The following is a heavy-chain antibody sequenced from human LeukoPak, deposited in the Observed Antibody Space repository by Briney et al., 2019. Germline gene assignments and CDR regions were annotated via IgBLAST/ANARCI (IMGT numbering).Heavy chain of an antibody. J-gene: IGHJ5*02. D-gene: IGHD3-10*01. V-gene: IGHV3-30-3*01. CDR2: ISYDGSNK. CDR3: ARDEAHYYYGSGSYPHRWFDP. CDR1: GFTFSSYA. Sequence: GGSLRLSCPASGFTFSSYAMHWVRQAPGKGLEWVAVISYDGSNKYYADSVKGRFTISRDNSKNTLYLQMNSLRAEDTAVYYCARDEAHYYYGSGSYPHRWFDPWGQGSLVTVSS.